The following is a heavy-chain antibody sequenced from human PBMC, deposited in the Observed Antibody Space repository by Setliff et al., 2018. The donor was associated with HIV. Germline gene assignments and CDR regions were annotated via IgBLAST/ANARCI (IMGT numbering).Heavy chain of an antibody. CDR3: ARDTYSRGWYREDYYYMDV. D-gene: IGHD6-19*01. V-gene: IGHV1-69*13. J-gene: IGHJ6*03. CDR2: ITPIFGTI. Sequence: SVKVSCKASGGTFSNHAINWVRQAPGQGLEWVGGITPIFGTINYAPKFLGRVTITADESTTAAYMELSSLRSEDTAVYYCARDTYSRGWYREDYYYMDVWGKGTTVTVSS. CDR1: GGTFSNHA.